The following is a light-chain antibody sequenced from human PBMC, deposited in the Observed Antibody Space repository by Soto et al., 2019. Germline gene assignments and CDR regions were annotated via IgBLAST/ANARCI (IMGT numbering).Light chain of an antibody. V-gene: IGLV2-14*03. J-gene: IGLJ2*01. CDR2: DVR. CDR1: SSDVGGYNF. CDR3: SSYTSSSTVI. Sequence: QSVLTQPASVSGSPGQSITISCTGTSSDVGGYNFVSWYQQHPGKAPKFIIYDVRNRPSGVSNRFSGSRSGNTASLTISGLLAEDEADYYCSSYTSSSTVIFGGGTKVTVL.